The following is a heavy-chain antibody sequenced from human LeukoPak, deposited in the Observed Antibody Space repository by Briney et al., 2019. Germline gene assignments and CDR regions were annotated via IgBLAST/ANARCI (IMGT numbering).Heavy chain of an antibody. CDR2: ISSSSSYI. CDR1: GFTFSSYS. Sequence: GGSLRLSCAASGFTFSSYSMNWFRQAPGKGLEWVSSISSSSSYIYYADSVKGRFTISRDNAKNSLYLQMNSLRAEDTAVYYCARDRSFYYGSGSYFVDWGQGTLVTVSS. V-gene: IGHV3-21*01. J-gene: IGHJ4*02. CDR3: ARDRSFYYGSGSYFVD. D-gene: IGHD3-10*01.